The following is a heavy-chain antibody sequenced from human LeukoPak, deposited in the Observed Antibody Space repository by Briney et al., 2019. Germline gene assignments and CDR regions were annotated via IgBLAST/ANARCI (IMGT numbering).Heavy chain of an antibody. D-gene: IGHD3-10*01. Sequence: SQTLSLTCTVSGGSISSGSYYWSWIRQPAGKGLEWIGRIYTSGSTNYNPSLKSRVTISVDTSKNQFSLKLGSVTAADTAVYYCARAPWYYGSGVEAWGKGTLVTVSS. CDR2: IYTSGST. V-gene: IGHV4-61*02. CDR3: ARAPWYYGSGVEA. CDR1: GGSISSGSYY. J-gene: IGHJ5*02.